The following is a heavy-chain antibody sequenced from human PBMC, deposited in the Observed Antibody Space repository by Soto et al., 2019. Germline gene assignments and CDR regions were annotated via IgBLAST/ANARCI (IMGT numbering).Heavy chain of an antibody. CDR1: GLAFSSYA. CDR2: ISGRGDST. V-gene: IGHV3-23*01. J-gene: IGHJ4*02. Sequence: EVHLLESGGGLVQPGGSLRLSCAASGLAFSSYAMSWVRQAPGKGLEWVSGISGRGDSTYYADSVKGRFTISRDNSKNTLYLQMNSLRAEDTAVYYCAKAVGVEVVSTAGIYDYYFDYWGQGTLVTVSS. D-gene: IGHD2-15*01. CDR3: AKAVGVEVVSTAGIYDYYFDY.